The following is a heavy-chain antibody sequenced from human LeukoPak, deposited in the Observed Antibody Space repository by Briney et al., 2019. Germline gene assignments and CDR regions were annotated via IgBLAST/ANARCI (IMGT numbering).Heavy chain of an antibody. V-gene: IGHV3-21*01. CDR3: ARDPTVAEAW. CDR1: GFTLSSYS. J-gene: IGHJ4*02. D-gene: IGHD6-13*01. Sequence: GGSLRLSCTASGFTLSSYSMTWVRQAPGKWLEWVSSISSGGSYIYYADSVKGRLTTSRDNARNSLYPQMNSLRAEDAAVYYCARDPTVAEAWWGQGTQVTVSS. CDR2: ISSGGSYI.